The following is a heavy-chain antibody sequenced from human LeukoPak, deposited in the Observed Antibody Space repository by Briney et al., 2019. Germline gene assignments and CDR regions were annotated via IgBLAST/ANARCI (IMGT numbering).Heavy chain of an antibody. Sequence: ASVKVSCEASGYTFSVYYIHWMRQVPGQGLEWLGWINPASGDTEYGQKFQGRVSMTRDTSIATAYMELTGLAPGDTAVYYCARDRGPSYDSGIYFQYYFHFWGQGTLVTVSS. J-gene: IGHJ4*02. D-gene: IGHD3-10*01. CDR1: GYTFSVYY. V-gene: IGHV1-2*02. CDR3: ARDRGPSYDSGIYFQYYFHF. CDR2: INPASGDT.